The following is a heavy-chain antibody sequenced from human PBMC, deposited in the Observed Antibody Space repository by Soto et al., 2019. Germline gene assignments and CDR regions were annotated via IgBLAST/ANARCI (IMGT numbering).Heavy chain of an antibody. J-gene: IGHJ4*02. CDR3: ARDRSSITGTDGDY. Sequence: PGGALRVSCAASGFTFSSHWMHWVRQTPGRGLVWVSRIKGDGSSLSYADSVKGRFSISRDNAKSTLYLQMNTLRAEDTALYYCARDRSSITGTDGDYWGQGTLVTVSS. CDR1: GFTFSSHW. CDR2: IKGDGSSL. V-gene: IGHV3-74*01. D-gene: IGHD1-7*01.